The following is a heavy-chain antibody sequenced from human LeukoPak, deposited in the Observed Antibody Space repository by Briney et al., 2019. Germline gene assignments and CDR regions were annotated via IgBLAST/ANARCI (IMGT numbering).Heavy chain of an antibody. CDR3: ARDIDYDSSGYAPGSGGFDY. CDR1: GFTFSSYW. J-gene: IGHJ4*02. D-gene: IGHD3-22*01. V-gene: IGHV3-21*01. CDR2: ISSSSSYI. Sequence: PGGSLRLSCAASGFTFSSYWMHWVRQAPGKGLEWVSSISSSSSYIYYADSVKGRFTISRDNAKNSLYLQMNSLRAEDTAVYYCARDIDYDSSGYAPGSGGFDYWGQGTLVTVSS.